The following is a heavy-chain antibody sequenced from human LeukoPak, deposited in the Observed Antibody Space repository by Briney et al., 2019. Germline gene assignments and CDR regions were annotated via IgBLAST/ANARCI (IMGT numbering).Heavy chain of an antibody. Sequence: PSETLSLTCTVSGGSINSNNYYWGWIRQPPGKGREWIGSIYYSGRTHYNPSLKSRVTISVDTSKNQLSLKLSSVTAADTAVYYCARVRYDFWSGYPYYFDYWGQGTLVTVSS. D-gene: IGHD3-3*01. CDR3: ARVRYDFWSGYPYYFDY. CDR1: GGSINSNNYY. CDR2: IYYSGRT. V-gene: IGHV4-39*07. J-gene: IGHJ4*02.